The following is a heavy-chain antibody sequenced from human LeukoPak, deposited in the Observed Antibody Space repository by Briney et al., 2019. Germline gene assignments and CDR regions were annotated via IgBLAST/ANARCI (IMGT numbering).Heavy chain of an antibody. D-gene: IGHD2-15*01. CDR1: GYTFTNYG. Sequence: ASVKVSCKASGYTFTNYGISCVRQAPGQGLEWMGWISAYNGNTNYAQKLQGRVTMTTDTSTSTACMELRSLRSDDTAVYYCARVRCSGGSCYSNFDYWGQGTLVTVSS. CDR3: ARVRCSGGSCYSNFDY. J-gene: IGHJ4*02. CDR2: ISAYNGNT. V-gene: IGHV1-18*01.